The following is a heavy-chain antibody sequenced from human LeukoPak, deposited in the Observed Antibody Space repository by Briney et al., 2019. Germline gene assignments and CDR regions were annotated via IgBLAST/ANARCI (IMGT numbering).Heavy chain of an antibody. CDR2: IHNDGST. J-gene: IGHJ3*01. D-gene: IGHD4-17*01. Sequence: SGGSLRLSCAASGFTVSSNYMSWVRQAPGKGLEWVSIIHNDGSTYYADSVRGRFTISRDNSKNTLFMQMNSLRAEDTAVYYCARDPNGDYIGAFDFWGQGTMVTVSS. CDR1: GFTVSSNY. CDR3: ARDPNGDYIGAFDF. V-gene: IGHV3-53*01.